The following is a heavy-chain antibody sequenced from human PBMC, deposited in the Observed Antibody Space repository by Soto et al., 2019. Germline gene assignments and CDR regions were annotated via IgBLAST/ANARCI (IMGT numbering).Heavy chain of an antibody. D-gene: IGHD2-15*01. Sequence: QITLKESGPTLVKPTQTLTLTCTFSGFSLSTSGVGVGWIRQPPGKALEWLALIYWDDDKRYRPSLKSRLTNTKDTPKNQVVLTMTNMDPVDTATYYCAHRPLGSSWFDYWGQGTLVTVSS. V-gene: IGHV2-5*02. CDR3: AHRPLGSSWFDY. CDR1: GFSLSTSGVG. CDR2: IYWDDDK. J-gene: IGHJ4*02.